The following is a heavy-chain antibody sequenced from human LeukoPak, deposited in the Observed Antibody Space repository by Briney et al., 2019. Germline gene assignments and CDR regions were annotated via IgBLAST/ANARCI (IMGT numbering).Heavy chain of an antibody. Sequence: GASVKVSCTASGYTSTSYYMHWGRQAPGQGLEWMGIINPSGGSTSYAQKFQGRVTMTRDTSTSTVYMELSSLRSEDTAVYYCARGCGIQLWFGACPYGMDVWGQGTTVTVSS. CDR1: GYTSTSYY. D-gene: IGHD5-18*01. CDR2: INPSGGST. V-gene: IGHV1-46*01. CDR3: ARGCGIQLWFGACPYGMDV. J-gene: IGHJ6*02.